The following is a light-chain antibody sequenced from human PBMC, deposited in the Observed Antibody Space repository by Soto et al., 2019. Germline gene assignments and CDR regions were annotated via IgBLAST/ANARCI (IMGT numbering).Light chain of an antibody. CDR3: QQYGNSPRT. J-gene: IGKJ1*01. V-gene: IGKV3-20*01. CDR1: QSVSSY. CDR2: DAS. Sequence: ETVLTQSPGTLSLSQGERATLFCRASQSVSSYLAWYQQKPGQAPRLLIYDASGRATGIPDRFSGSGSGTDFTLTISRLEPEDLAVYYCQQYGNSPRTFGQGTKVEIK.